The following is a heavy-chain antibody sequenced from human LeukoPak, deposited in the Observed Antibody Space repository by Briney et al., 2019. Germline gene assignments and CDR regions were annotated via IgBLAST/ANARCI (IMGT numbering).Heavy chain of an antibody. V-gene: IGHV4-34*01. D-gene: IGHD3-9*01. CDR2: INHSGST. Sequence: PSETLSLTCAVYGGSFSGYYWSWIRQPPGKGLEWIGEINHSGSTNYNPSLKSRVTISVDTSKNQFSLNLSSVTAADTAVYYCARSLTGNFDYWGQGTLVTVSS. CDR3: ARSLTGNFDY. CDR1: GGSFSGYY. J-gene: IGHJ4*02.